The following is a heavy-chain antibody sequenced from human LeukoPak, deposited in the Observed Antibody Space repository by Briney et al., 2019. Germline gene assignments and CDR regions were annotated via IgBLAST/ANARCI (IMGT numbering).Heavy chain of an antibody. Sequence: PGGSLRLSCAASGFTFSSYAMSWVRQAPGKGLEWVSSVSGNGYSAEATYYADSVKGRFSISRDDSKNTMYLEMTSLRVEDTALYFCAKRGGNSRGTYFDYWGHGILVTVSA. CDR2: VSGNGYSAEAT. CDR3: AKRGGNSRGTYFDY. CDR1: GFTFSSYA. D-gene: IGHD4-23*01. J-gene: IGHJ4*01. V-gene: IGHV3-23*01.